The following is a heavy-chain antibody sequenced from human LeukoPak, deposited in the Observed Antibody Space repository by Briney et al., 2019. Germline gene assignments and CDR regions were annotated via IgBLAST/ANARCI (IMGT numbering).Heavy chain of an antibody. CDR3: ARDEAEIVVVVAANAFDY. J-gene: IGHJ4*02. CDR1: GYTFTSYG. Sequence: ASVKVSCKASGYTFTSYGISWVRQAPGQGLEWMGWINPNSGGTNYAQKFQGRVTMTRDTSISTAYMELSRLRSDDTAVYYCARDEAEIVVVVAANAFDYWGQGTLVTVSS. V-gene: IGHV1-2*02. CDR2: INPNSGGT. D-gene: IGHD2-15*01.